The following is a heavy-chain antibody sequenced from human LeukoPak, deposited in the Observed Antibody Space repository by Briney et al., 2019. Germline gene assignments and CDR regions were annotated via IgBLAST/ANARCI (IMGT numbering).Heavy chain of an antibody. CDR2: ISAYNGNT. D-gene: IGHD3-10*01. CDR3: AREGDYYGSGSYPNYYYYYMDV. J-gene: IGHJ6*03. V-gene: IGHV1-18*01. CDR1: GYTFTSYG. Sequence: GASVKVSCKASGYTFTSYGISWVRQAPGQGLEWMGWISAYNGNTSYAQKLQGRVTMTTDTSTSTAYMELRSLRSDDTAVYYCAREGDYYGSGSYPNYYYYYMDVWGKGTTVTVSS.